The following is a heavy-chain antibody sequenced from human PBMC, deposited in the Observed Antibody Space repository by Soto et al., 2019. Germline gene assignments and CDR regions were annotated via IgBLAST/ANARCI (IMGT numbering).Heavy chain of an antibody. CDR3: AKAVVSSSSIGGPNYYYNGMDV. Sequence: PGGSLRLSCAASGFTFSSYSLSWVRQARGKGLEWVSAISGSGGSTYYADSVEGRFTISRDNSKNTLYLQMNSLRAEDTAVYYGAKAVVSSSSIGGPNYYYNGMDVWGQGTTVTVSS. CDR1: GFTFSSYS. J-gene: IGHJ6*02. CDR2: ISGSGGST. V-gene: IGHV3-23*01. D-gene: IGHD6-6*01.